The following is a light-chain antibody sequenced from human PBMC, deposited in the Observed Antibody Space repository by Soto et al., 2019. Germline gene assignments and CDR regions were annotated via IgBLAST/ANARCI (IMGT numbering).Light chain of an antibody. CDR1: SSDIGAYNF. Sequence: QSALTQPASVSVSPGQSITISCTGTSSDIGAYNFVSWYQQHPGKAPKLMLYDDNIRHSGVSNRFSGSKSGNTASLPISGLQAEDEADYYCTSWTTSPTMIFGGGTKRTVL. V-gene: IGLV2-14*03. CDR3: TSWTTSPTMI. J-gene: IGLJ2*01. CDR2: DDN.